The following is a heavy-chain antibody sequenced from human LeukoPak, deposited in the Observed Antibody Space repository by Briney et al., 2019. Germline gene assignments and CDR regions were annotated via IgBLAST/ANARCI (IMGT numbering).Heavy chain of an antibody. CDR1: AFTFSTYT. CDR2: ISSDSSTI. CDR3: AKGASGYQLLLLGY. J-gene: IGHJ4*02. D-gene: IGHD2-2*01. Sequence: GGSLRLSCTASAFTFSTYTMNWVRQAPGKGLEWVSYISSDSSTIYYADSVKGRFTISRDNSKTTLYLQMNSLRAEDTAVYYWAKGASGYQLLLLGYWGQGTLVTVSS. V-gene: IGHV3-48*01.